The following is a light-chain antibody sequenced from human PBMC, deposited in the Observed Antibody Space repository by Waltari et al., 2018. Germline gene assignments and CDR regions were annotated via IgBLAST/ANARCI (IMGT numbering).Light chain of an antibody. CDR3: QAWDSSTVV. V-gene: IGLV3-1*01. CDR2: QDT. Sequence: SLELTQPPSVSVSPGQTASITCSGDDLTNKYVCWHQQKPGQSPVMVIYQDTKRPSAIPERFSGSISGNTATLTISGTQAIDEADYYCQAWDSSTVVFGGGTKLTVL. J-gene: IGLJ3*02. CDR1: DLTNKY.